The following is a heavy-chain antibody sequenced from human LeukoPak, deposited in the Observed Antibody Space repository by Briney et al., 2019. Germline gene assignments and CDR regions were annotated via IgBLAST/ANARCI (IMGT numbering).Heavy chain of an antibody. D-gene: IGHD4-17*01. Sequence: GESLKISCKGSGYSFTSYWIGWVRQMPGKGLEWMGIIYPGDSDTRYSPSFQGQVTISADKSISTAYLQWSSLKASDTAMYYCARRGYDGDYALTYYFDYWGQGTLVTVSS. CDR1: GYSFTSYW. J-gene: IGHJ4*02. CDR3: ARRGYDGDYALTYYFDY. CDR2: IYPGDSDT. V-gene: IGHV5-51*01.